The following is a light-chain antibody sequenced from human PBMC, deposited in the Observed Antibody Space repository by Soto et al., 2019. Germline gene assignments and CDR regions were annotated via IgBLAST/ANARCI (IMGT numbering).Light chain of an antibody. CDR1: QTVSSSY. Sequence: EIVLTQSPGTLSLSPGERATLSCRASQTVSSSYLGWYQQKAGQAPRLLIYGASGRATGIPDRFSGSGSGTDFTLTISSLEPEDFAVYYCQQRTSWPTFGGGTKVDIK. CDR3: QQRTSWPT. V-gene: IGKV3D-20*02. J-gene: IGKJ4*01. CDR2: GAS.